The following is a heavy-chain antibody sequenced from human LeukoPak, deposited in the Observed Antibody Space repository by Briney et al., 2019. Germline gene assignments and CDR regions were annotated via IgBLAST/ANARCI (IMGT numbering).Heavy chain of an antibody. J-gene: IGHJ4*02. D-gene: IGHD1-26*01. CDR1: GGSISSYY. CDR3: ASPPGVGATTVDY. V-gene: IGHV4-39*01. Sequence: SETLSLTCTVSGGSISSYYWSWIRQPPGKGLEWIGSIYYSGSTYYNPSLKSRVTISVDTSKNQFSLKLSSVTAADTAVYYCASPPGVGATTVDYWGQGTLVTVSP. CDR2: IYYSGST.